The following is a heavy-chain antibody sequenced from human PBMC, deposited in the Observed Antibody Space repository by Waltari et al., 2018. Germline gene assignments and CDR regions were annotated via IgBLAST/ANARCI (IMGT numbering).Heavy chain of an antibody. CDR1: GYTLAELS. V-gene: IGHV1-24*01. Sequence: QVQLVQSGAEVKKPGAYVKVSCKVSGYTLAELSMHWVRQAPGKGLEWMGGFDPEDGETIYAQKFQGRVTMTEDTSTDTAYMELSSLRSEDTAVYYCATILGYCSSTSCLLPDYWGQGTLVTVSS. J-gene: IGHJ4*02. CDR2: FDPEDGET. D-gene: IGHD2-2*01. CDR3: ATILGYCSSTSCLLPDY.